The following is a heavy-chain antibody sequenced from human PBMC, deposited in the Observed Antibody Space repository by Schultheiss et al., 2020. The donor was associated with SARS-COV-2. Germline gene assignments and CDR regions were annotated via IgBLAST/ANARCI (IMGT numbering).Heavy chain of an antibody. J-gene: IGHJ4*02. D-gene: IGHD4-17*01. Sequence: SETLSLTCTVSGGSISSYYWSWIRQPPGKGLEWIGSIYTSGSTNYNPSLKSRVTMSVDTSKNQFSLKLSSVTAADTAVYYCARTADYGDYLDYWGQGTLVTVSS. CDR3: ARTADYGDYLDY. V-gene: IGHV4-4*07. CDR2: IYTSGST. CDR1: GGSISSYY.